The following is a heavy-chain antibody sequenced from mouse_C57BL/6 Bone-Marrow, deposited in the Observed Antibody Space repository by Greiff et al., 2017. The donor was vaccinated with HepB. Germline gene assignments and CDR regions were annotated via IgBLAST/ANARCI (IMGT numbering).Heavy chain of an antibody. V-gene: IGHV12-3*01. J-gene: IGHJ4*01. D-gene: IGHD2-1*01. CDR2: ITHSGET. CDR1: GFPITSGYY. CDR3: AGASYGTGAMDY. Sequence: VQLQQSGPGLVKPSQSLFLTCSITGFPITSGYYWIWIRQSPGKPLEWMGYITHSGETFYNPSLQSPISITRETSKNQFFLQLNSVTTEDTAMYYCAGASYGTGAMDYWGQGTSVTVSS.